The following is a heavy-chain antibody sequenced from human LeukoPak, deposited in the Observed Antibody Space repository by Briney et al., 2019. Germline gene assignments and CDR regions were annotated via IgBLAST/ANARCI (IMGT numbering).Heavy chain of an antibody. CDR2: INHSGST. V-gene: IGHV4-34*01. Sequence: SDTLSLTCAVYGGSFSGYYWSWIRQPPGQGLEWIGEINHSGSTNYNPSLKSRVTISVDTSKNQFSLKLSSVTAADTAVYYWARMIAVAGKAFDYWGQGTLVTVSS. J-gene: IGHJ4*02. CDR3: ARMIAVAGKAFDY. CDR1: GGSFSGYY. D-gene: IGHD6-19*01.